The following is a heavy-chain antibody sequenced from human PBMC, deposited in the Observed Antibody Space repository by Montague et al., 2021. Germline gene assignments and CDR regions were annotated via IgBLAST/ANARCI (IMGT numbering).Heavy chain of an antibody. D-gene: IGHD3-22*01. J-gene: IGHJ2*01. Sequence: SETLSLTCVVSGASINSYYWSWIRQPPGKGLECTGYIHYSGTTNYNPSLKSRVTLSVDTSKNQISLKLSHVTAADTAVYYCARFHYYDTNFDLWGRGTLVTVSS. CDR1: GASINSYY. V-gene: IGHV4-59*01. CDR2: IHYSGTT. CDR3: ARFHYYDTNFDL.